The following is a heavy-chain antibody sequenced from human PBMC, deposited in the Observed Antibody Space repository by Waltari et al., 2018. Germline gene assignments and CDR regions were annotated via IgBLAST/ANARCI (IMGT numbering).Heavy chain of an antibody. V-gene: IGHV1-69*01. Sequence: QVQLVQSGAEVKKPGSSVKVSCKASGGTFSSYAISWVRQAPGQGPEWRGGIIPIFGTANYAQKFQGRVTITADESTSTAYMELSSLRSEDTAVYYCARVGYCSSTSCYHYYYYYGMDVWGQGTTVTVSS. CDR2: IIPIFGTA. CDR3: ARVGYCSSTSCYHYYYYYGMDV. J-gene: IGHJ6*02. CDR1: GGTFSSYA. D-gene: IGHD2-2*01.